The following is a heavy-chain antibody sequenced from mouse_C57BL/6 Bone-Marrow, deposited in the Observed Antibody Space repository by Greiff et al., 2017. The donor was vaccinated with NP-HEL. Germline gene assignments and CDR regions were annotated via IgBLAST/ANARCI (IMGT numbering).Heavy chain of an antibody. CDR3: VRQDYSNYERGWFAY. V-gene: IGHV10-1*01. CDR1: GFSFNTYA. J-gene: IGHJ3*01. CDR2: IRSKSNNYAT. D-gene: IGHD2-5*01. Sequence: EVKLVESGGGLVQPKGSSKLSCAASGFSFNTYAMNWVRQAPGKGLEWVARIRSKSNNYATYYADSVKDRFTISRDDSESMLYLQMNNLKTEDTAMYYCVRQDYSNYERGWFAYWGQGTLVTVSA.